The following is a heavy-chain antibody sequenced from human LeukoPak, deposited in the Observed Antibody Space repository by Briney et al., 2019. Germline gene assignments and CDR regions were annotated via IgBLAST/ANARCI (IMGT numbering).Heavy chain of an antibody. CDR1: EYIFTDYY. V-gene: IGHV1-2*02. Sequence: ASMKVSCKASEYIFTDYYIHWVRQAPGQGLEWMGWINPHSGGTNYAQNFQYRVTMTGDTSISTAYMELSRLISDDTAIYYCARGGDNYDILTRWGQGTLVTVSS. CDR3: ARGGDNYDILTR. CDR2: INPHSGGT. D-gene: IGHD3-9*01. J-gene: IGHJ4*02.